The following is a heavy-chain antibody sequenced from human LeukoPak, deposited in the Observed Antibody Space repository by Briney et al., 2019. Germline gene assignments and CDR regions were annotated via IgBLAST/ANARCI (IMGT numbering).Heavy chain of an antibody. CDR2: IIPIFGTA. D-gene: IGHD5-12*01. Sequence: GASVKVSCKASGYTFTSYGISWVRQAPGQGLEWMGGIIPIFGTANYAQKFQGRVTITADESTSTAYMELSSLRSEDTAVYYCAREWRGNIVATITSDWGQGTLVTVSS. CDR3: AREWRGNIVATITSD. J-gene: IGHJ4*02. CDR1: GYTFTSYG. V-gene: IGHV1-69*13.